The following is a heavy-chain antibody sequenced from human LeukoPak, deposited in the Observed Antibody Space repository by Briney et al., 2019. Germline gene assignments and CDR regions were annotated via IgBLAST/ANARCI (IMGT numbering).Heavy chain of an antibody. D-gene: IGHD3-22*01. V-gene: IGHV3-23*01. CDR2: ITGSGDAT. J-gene: IGHJ4*02. CDR1: GFTFNIYS. Sequence: GGSLRLSCAASGFTFNIYSMSWVRQAPGKGLEWVSSITGSGDATFYADSVKDRFTISRDNSKNTLYLQMSRLRAEDTAVYYCAKDRPNYHESNGHYYRPNGDYWGQGTLVTVSS. CDR3: AKDRPNYHESNGHYYRPNGDY.